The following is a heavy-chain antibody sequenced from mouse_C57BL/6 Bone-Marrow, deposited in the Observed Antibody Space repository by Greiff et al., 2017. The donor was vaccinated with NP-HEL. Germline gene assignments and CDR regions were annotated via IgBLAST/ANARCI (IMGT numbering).Heavy chain of an antibody. CDR2: IDPEDGDT. V-gene: IGHV14-1*01. J-gene: IGHJ4*01. CDR1: GFNIKDYY. D-gene: IGHD2-4*01. Sequence: EVQLQQSGAELVRPGASVKLSCTASGFNIKDYYMHWVKQRPEQGLEWIGRIDPEDGDTEYAPKFQGKATMTADTSSNTAYLQLSSLTSEDIAVYYCTTEDYPYYYAMDYWGQGTSVTVSS. CDR3: TTEDYPYYYAMDY.